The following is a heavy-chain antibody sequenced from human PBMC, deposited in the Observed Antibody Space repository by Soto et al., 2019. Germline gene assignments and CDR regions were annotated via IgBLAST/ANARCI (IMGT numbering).Heavy chain of an antibody. Sequence: QVQLVQSGAEVKKPGASVKVSCKASGGTFSSYAISWVRQAPGQGLEWMGGIIPIFGTANYAQKFQGRVTITADKSTSTAYMELSSLRSEDTAVYYCAGRWGLRSPLGMDVWGQGTTVTVSS. V-gene: IGHV1-69*06. CDR3: AGRWGLRSPLGMDV. J-gene: IGHJ6*02. CDR2: IIPIFGTA. CDR1: GGTFSSYA. D-gene: IGHD5-12*01.